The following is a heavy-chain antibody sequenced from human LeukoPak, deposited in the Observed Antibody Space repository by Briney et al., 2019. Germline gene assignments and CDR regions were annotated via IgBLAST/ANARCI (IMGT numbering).Heavy chain of an antibody. D-gene: IGHD3-10*01. CDR2: IYHSGST. Sequence: SETLSLTCAVSGYSISSGYYWGWIRQPPGKGLEWIGSIYHSGSTYYNPSLKSRVTISVDTSKNQFSLKLSSVTAADTAVYYCAKIGYYYGPDYCGHGTLVTVSS. V-gene: IGHV4-38-2*01. J-gene: IGHJ4*01. CDR1: GYSISSGYY. CDR3: AKIGYYYGPDY.